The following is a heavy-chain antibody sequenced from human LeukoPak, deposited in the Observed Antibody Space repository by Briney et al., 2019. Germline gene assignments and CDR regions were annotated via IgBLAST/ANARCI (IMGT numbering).Heavy chain of an antibody. CDR2: ISGSGRTI. CDR3: VREWRSLGH. D-gene: IGHD3/OR15-3a*01. Sequence: GGSLRLSCAASGFIFSSYAMNWVRQTPGKGLEWVSYISGSGRTIYYAGSVEGRFTISRDNAKNSLYLQMNSLRGEDTAVYYCVREWRSLGHWGQGTLVTVSS. J-gene: IGHJ4*02. V-gene: IGHV3-48*03. CDR1: GFIFSSYA.